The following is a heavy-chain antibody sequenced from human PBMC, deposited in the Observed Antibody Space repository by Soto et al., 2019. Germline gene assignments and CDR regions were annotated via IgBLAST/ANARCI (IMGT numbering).Heavy chain of an antibody. D-gene: IGHD3-22*01. J-gene: IGHJ4*02. CDR3: AREGSRDYDRSGYYPLDY. CDR1: GFTFSSNA. Sequence: EVQVLESGGGLVQPGGSLRLSCAASGFTFSSNAMSWVRQAPGKGLEWLCGSGVSTCADFVKGRFSISRDNSKNTLYLQMNSLKVEDTAVYYCAREGSRDYDRSGYYPLDYWGQGTLVTVSS. V-gene: IGHV3-23*01. CDR2: GSGVST.